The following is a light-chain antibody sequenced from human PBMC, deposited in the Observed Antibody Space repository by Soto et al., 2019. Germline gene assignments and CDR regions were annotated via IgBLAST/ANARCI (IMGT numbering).Light chain of an antibody. J-gene: IGKJ4*01. Sequence: MTQSPSTLSGSVGDRVTITCRASQSVGSNLAWYQQTPGQAPRVVIYDASTRATVIPARFSGSGSGTEFTLTISSLQSEDFAVYYCQQYDTWPLTFGGGTQMDNK. V-gene: IGKV3-15*01. CDR2: DAS. CDR3: QQYDTWPLT. CDR1: QSVGSN.